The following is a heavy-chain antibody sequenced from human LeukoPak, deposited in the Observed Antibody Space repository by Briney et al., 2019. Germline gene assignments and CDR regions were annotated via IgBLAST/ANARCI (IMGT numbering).Heavy chain of an antibody. J-gene: IGHJ5*02. D-gene: IGHD3-22*01. CDR1: VYTFTSYG. CDR2: ISAYNGNT. Sequence: ASVKVSFKASVYTFTSYGISWVRQAPGQGLEWMGWISAYNGNTNYAQKLQGRVTMTTDTSTSTAYMELRSLRSDDTAVYYCARDSHYYYDSSGYYSRDNWFDPWGQGTLVTVSS. V-gene: IGHV1-18*01. CDR3: ARDSHYYYDSSGYYSRDNWFDP.